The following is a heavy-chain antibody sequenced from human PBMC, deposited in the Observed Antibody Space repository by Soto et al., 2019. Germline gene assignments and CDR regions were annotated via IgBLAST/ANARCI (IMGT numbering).Heavy chain of an antibody. V-gene: IGHV4-4*07. J-gene: IGHJ5*02. CDR1: GDSVSKYY. CDR2: IHSTRSP. CDR3: ARSPAYGDYANLDT. D-gene: IGHD4-17*01. Sequence: SETLSLTCTVSGDSVSKYYWNWIRRPAGKGLEWIGRIHSTRSPNYNPSLKSRVTMSVDTSKNQFSLKLNLTSVTAADTAVYYCARSPAYGDYANLDTWGQGTLVTVSS.